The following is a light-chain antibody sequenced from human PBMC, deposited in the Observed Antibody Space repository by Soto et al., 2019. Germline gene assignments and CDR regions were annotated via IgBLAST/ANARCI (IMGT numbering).Light chain of an antibody. CDR2: EDN. J-gene: IGLJ3*02. CDR3: QSYDATNQV. CDR1: SNIIASNY. Sequence: NSMLTQPHSVSESPGKTVIISCTRSSNIIASNYVQWYQQRPGSSPTTVIYEDNQRPSGVPDRFSGSIDSSSNSASLTISGLETEDEADYYCQSYDATNQVFGGGTKLTVL. V-gene: IGLV6-57*01.